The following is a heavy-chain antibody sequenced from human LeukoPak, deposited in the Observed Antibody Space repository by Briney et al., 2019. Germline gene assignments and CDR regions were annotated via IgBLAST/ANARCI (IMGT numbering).Heavy chain of an antibody. CDR2: ISYDGRNK. V-gene: IGHV3-30*04. CDR3: ARELPPLEKYYFDY. D-gene: IGHD3-3*01. Sequence: GRSLRLSCAASGFTFGTYAMHWVRQAPGKGLEWVAVISYDGRNKYYADSVKGRFTISRNNSKNTLDLQMNSLRTEDTAVYYCARELPPLEKYYFDYWGQGTLVTVSS. J-gene: IGHJ4*02. CDR1: GFTFGTYA.